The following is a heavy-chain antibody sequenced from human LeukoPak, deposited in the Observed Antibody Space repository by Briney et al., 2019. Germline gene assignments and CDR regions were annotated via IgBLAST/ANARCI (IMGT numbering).Heavy chain of an antibody. CDR2: ISAYNGNT. D-gene: IGHD2-15*01. V-gene: IGHV1-18*01. Sequence: GASVKVSCKASGYTFTSYGISWVRQAPGQGLEWMGWISAYNGNTNYAQKLQGRVTMTRDTSISTAYMELSRLRSDDTAVYYCARASAVVAASFSGYYYYMDVWGKGTTVTVSS. CDR1: GYTFTSYG. CDR3: ARASAVVAASFSGYYYYMDV. J-gene: IGHJ6*03.